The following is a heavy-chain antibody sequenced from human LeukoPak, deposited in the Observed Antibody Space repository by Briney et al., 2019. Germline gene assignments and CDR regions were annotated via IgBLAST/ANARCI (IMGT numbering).Heavy chain of an antibody. CDR1: GFTFSSYA. D-gene: IGHD2-2*01. CDR2: ISGSGGST. CDR3: AKAGYCSSTSCYQTPNYYYYGMDV. V-gene: IGHV3-23*01. J-gene: IGHJ6*02. Sequence: GGSLRLSCAASGFTFSSYAMSWVRQAPGKGLEWVSAISGSGGSTYYADSVKGRFTISRDNSKNTLYLQMNSLRAEDTAVYYCAKAGYCSSTSCYQTPNYYYYGMDVWGQGTTVTVSS.